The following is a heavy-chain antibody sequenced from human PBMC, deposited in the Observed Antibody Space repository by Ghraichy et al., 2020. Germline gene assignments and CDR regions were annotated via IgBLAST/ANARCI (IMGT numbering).Heavy chain of an antibody. V-gene: IGHV4-30-2*01. CDR1: GGSISSGGYS. CDR2: IYHSGST. J-gene: IGHJ5*02. Sequence: SETLSLTCAVSGGSISSGGYSWSWIRQPPGKGLEWIGYIYHSGSTYYNPSLKSRVTISVDRSKNQFSLKLSSVTAADTAVYYCARAPTPNSDSWFDPWGQGTLVTVSS. D-gene: IGHD1-26*01. CDR3: ARAPTPNSDSWFDP.